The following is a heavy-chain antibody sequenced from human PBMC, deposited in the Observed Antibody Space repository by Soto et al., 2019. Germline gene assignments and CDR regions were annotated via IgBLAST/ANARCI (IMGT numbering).Heavy chain of an antibody. J-gene: IGHJ4*02. CDR3: ARDGGIAAATPYYFDY. Sequence: QVQLVQSGAEVKKPGASVKVSCKASGYTFTSYGISWVRQAPGQGLEWMGWISAYNGNTNYAQKLQGRVTMTTDTSTSTGYMELRSLRSDDTAVYYCARDGGIAAATPYYFDYWGQGTLVTVSS. CDR1: GYTFTSYG. D-gene: IGHD6-13*01. V-gene: IGHV1-18*01. CDR2: ISAYNGNT.